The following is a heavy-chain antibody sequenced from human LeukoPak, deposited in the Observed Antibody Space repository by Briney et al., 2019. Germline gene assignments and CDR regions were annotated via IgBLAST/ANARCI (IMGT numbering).Heavy chain of an antibody. J-gene: IGHJ6*02. D-gene: IGHD5-18*01. CDR3: ATVSVRYSYGYRYYYGMDV. Sequence: ASVTVSCTVSGYTLTELSMHWVRQAPGKGLEWMGGFDPEDGETIYAQKFQGRVTMTEDTSTDTAYMDLSSLRSEDTAVYYCATVSVRYSYGYRYYYGMDVWGQGTTVTVSS. V-gene: IGHV1-24*01. CDR2: FDPEDGET. CDR1: GYTLTELS.